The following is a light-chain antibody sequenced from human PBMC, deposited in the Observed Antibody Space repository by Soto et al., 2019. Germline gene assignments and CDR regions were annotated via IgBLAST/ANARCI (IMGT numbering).Light chain of an antibody. J-gene: IGLJ2*01. V-gene: IGLV2-14*01. CDR3: SSYTSSSTLEV. CDR1: SSDVGGYNY. CDR2: DVS. Sequence: QYALTQPASVSGSPGQSITISCTGTSSDVGGYNYVSWYQQHPGKAPKLMIYDVSNRPSGVSNRFSGSKSGNTASLTISGLQAEDEDDYYCSSYTSSSTLEVFGGGTKLTVL.